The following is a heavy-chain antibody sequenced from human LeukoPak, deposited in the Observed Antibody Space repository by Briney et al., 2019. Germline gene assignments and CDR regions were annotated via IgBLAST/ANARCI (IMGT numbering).Heavy chain of an antibody. CDR3: AREGLLLYYFDY. D-gene: IGHD2-15*01. CDR1: GFTFDDYA. J-gene: IGHJ4*02. CDR2: ISWNSGST. V-gene: IGHV3-9*01. Sequence: GGSLRLSCAASGFTFDDYAIHWVRQAPGKGLEWVSGISWNSGSTGYADSVKGRFTISRDNAKNSLYLQMNSLRAEDTAVYYCAREGLLLYYFDYWGQGTLVTVSS.